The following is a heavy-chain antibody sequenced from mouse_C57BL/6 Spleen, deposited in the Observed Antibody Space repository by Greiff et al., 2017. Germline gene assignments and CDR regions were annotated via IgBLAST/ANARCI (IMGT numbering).Heavy chain of an antibody. CDR2: IYPGDGDT. V-gene: IGHV1-82*01. J-gene: IGHJ4*01. Sequence: VQLQQSGPELVKPGASVKISCKASGYAFSSSWMNWVKQRPGKGLEWIGRIYPGDGDTNYNGKFKGKATLTADKSSSTAYMQLSSLTSEDSAVYFCARRALTAYYAMDYWGQGTSVTGSS. CDR3: ARRALTAYYAMDY. CDR1: GYAFSSSW. D-gene: IGHD4-1*01.